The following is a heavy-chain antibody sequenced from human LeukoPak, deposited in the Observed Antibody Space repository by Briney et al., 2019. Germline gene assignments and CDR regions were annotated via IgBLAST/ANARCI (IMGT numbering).Heavy chain of an antibody. J-gene: IGHJ4*02. CDR3: ARAPRDGYMADY. CDR1: GYTFTGYY. Sequence: ASVKVSCKASGYTFTGYYMQWVRQAPGEGVEWMGRINTNSGGTKYAQKLQGRVTMTRDTTIRTAYMELSRLRSDDTAVYYCARAPRDGYMADYWGQGTLVTVSS. D-gene: IGHD5-24*01. CDR2: INTNSGGT. V-gene: IGHV1-2*06.